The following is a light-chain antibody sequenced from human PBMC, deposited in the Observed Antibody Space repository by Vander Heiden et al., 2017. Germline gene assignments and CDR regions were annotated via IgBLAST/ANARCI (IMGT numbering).Light chain of an antibody. J-gene: IGLJ1*01. CDR2: EVT. CDR3: SSYTSSNTPFV. CDR1: SSAVGDYDS. V-gene: IGLV2-14*01. Sequence: QSALTQPASVSGSPGQSITISCTGTSSAVGDYDSVSWYQHHPGKAPKLIIYEVTNRPSGVSHRFSGSKSGTTASLTISGLLAEDEANYYCSSYTSSNTPFVFGSGTMITVL.